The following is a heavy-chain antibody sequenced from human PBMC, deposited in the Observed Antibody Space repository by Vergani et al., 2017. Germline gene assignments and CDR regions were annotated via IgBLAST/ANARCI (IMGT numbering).Heavy chain of an antibody. D-gene: IGHD6-6*01. Sequence: EVQLLESGGGLVQPGGSLRLSCAASRFTFSSYAMSWVRQAPGKGLEWVSAISGSGDXTYYADSVKGRFTISRDNSKSTLYLQMHSLRAEDTAVYYCARSGPGTFIAARVYYYYYMDVWGKGTTVTVSS. CDR1: RFTFSSYA. V-gene: IGHV3-23*01. CDR2: ISGSGDXT. J-gene: IGHJ6*03. CDR3: ARSGPGTFIAARVYYYYYMDV.